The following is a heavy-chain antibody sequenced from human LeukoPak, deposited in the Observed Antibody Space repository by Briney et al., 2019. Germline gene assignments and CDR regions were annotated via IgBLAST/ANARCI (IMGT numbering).Heavy chain of an antibody. V-gene: IGHV3-23*01. CDR2: ISGSGGST. CDR1: GFTFSSFA. Sequence: GGSLRLSCAGSGFTFSSFAMSWVRQAPGKGLEWVSAISGSGGSTYYADSVKGRFTISRDNSKNTLYLQMNSLRAEDTAVYYCAKEGATVTMLYYFDFWGQGTLVTVSS. D-gene: IGHD4-17*01. CDR3: AKEGATVTMLYYFDF. J-gene: IGHJ4*02.